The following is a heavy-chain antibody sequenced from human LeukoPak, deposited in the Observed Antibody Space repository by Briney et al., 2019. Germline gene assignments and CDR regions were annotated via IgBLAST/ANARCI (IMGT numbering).Heavy chain of an antibody. CDR2: VSYDGSNK. CDR1: GFTFSSYA. CDR3: AKDRAAAGTLSFDY. J-gene: IGHJ4*02. V-gene: IGHV3-30-3*01. Sequence: GGSLRLSCAASGFTFSSYAMHWVRQAPGKGLEWVAVVSYDGSNKYYADSVEGRFTISRDNSKNTLYLQMNSLRAEDTAVYYCAKDRAAAGTLSFDYWGQGTLVTVSS. D-gene: IGHD6-13*01.